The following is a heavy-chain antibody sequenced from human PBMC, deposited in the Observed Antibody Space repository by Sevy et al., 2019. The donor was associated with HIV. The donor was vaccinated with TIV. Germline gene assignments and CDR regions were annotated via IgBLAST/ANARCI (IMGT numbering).Heavy chain of an antibody. V-gene: IGHV3-15*01. J-gene: IGHJ4*02. CDR3: TTDETEGSNRESRLTYCSGGSCRPADY. CDR1: GFTFSSYT. Sequence: GGSLRLSCAASGFTFSSYTLNWVRQAPGKGLEWVGRIKSKTDGGTTDYAAPVKGRFTISRDDSKNTLYLQMNSLKTEDTAVYYCTTDETEGSNRESRLTYCSGGSCRPADYWGQGTLVTVSS. CDR2: IKSKTDGGTT. D-gene: IGHD2-15*01.